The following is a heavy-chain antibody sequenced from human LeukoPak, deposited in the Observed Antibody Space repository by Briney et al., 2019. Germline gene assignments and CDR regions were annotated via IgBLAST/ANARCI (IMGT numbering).Heavy chain of an antibody. CDR2: INHSGST. Sequence: SETLSLTCAVYGGSFSGYYWSWIRQPPGKGLEWIGEINHSGSTNYNPSLKSRVTISVDTSKNQFSLKLSSVTAADTAVYYCARRPIAAVVRGHNWFDPWGQGTLVTVSS. CDR3: ARRPIAAVVRGHNWFDP. D-gene: IGHD6-19*01. J-gene: IGHJ5*02. V-gene: IGHV4-34*01. CDR1: GGSFSGYY.